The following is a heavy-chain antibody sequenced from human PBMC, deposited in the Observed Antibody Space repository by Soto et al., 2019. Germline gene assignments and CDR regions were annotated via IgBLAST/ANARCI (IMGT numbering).Heavy chain of an antibody. Sequence: SETLSLTCAVSGGSISSGGYSWSWIRQPPGKGLEWIGYIYHSGSTYYNPSLKSRVTISVDRSKNQFSLKLSSVTAADTAVYYCARALKRGTGTRIYYYYYGMDVWGQGTTVTV. CDR3: ARALKRGTGTRIYYYYYGMDV. CDR1: GGSISSGGYS. J-gene: IGHJ6*02. D-gene: IGHD1-1*01. V-gene: IGHV4-30-2*01. CDR2: IYHSGST.